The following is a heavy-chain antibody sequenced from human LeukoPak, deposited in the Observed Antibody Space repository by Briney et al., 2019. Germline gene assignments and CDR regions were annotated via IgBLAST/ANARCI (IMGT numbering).Heavy chain of an antibody. CDR2: INPNTGGT. CDR3: ARPLRVTMIRGAAFRASSDFDP. V-gene: IGHV1-2*02. Sequence: ASVKVSCKASGYTFSGYYIHWVRQAPGQGLEWMGWINPNTGGTKYAQRFQDRVTMTRDTSISTAYMEVSRLRYDDTAVYYCARPLRVTMIRGAAFRASSDFDPWGQGTLVTVSS. CDR1: GYTFSGYY. D-gene: IGHD3-10*01. J-gene: IGHJ5*02.